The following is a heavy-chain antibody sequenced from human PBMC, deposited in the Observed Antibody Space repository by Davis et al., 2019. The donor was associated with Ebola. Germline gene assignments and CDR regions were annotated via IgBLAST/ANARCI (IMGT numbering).Heavy chain of an antibody. Sequence: GESLKISCAASGFTFSSYAMSWVRQAPGKGLEWVSAISGSGGSTYYADSVKGRFTISRDNAKNTVILQMNSLRAEDMAMYYCATGVPGNDWQHQFNFWGQGTLVSVSS. D-gene: IGHD3-9*01. J-gene: IGHJ4*02. CDR1: GFTFSSYA. CDR2: ISGSGGST. V-gene: IGHV3-23*01. CDR3: ATGVPGNDWQHQFNF.